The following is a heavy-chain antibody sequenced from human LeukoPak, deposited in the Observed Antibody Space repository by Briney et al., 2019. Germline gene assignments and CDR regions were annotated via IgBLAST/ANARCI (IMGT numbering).Heavy chain of an antibody. D-gene: IGHD3-10*01. Sequence: GASVKVSCKASGYTFTSYDINWVRQATGQGLEWMGWMNPNSGNTGYAQKFQGRVTITRNTSISTAYMELSSLRSEDTAVYYCAGAYTMVRGEDYMDVWGKGTTVTVSS. V-gene: IGHV1-8*03. J-gene: IGHJ6*03. CDR2: MNPNSGNT. CDR1: GYTFTSYD. CDR3: AGAYTMVRGEDYMDV.